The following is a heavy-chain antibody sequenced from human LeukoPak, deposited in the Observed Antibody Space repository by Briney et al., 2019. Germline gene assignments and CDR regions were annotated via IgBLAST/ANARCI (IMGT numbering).Heavy chain of an antibody. J-gene: IGHJ3*02. D-gene: IGHD3-16*01. Sequence: GGSLRLSCVASGFSFTTHAMHWVRQAPGKGLEWVAVISYDGSNKYYADSVKGRFTISRDNSKNTLYLQMNSLRAEDTAVYYCARVKRAYYDSLDVFDIWGQGTMVTVSS. V-gene: IGHV3-30-3*01. CDR3: ARVKRAYYDSLDVFDI. CDR1: GFSFTTHA. CDR2: ISYDGSNK.